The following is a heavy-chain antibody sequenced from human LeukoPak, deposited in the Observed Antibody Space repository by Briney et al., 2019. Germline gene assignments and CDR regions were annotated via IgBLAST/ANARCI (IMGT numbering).Heavy chain of an antibody. CDR3: ARDPRGWFDP. CDR2: IYYSGST. CDR1: GGSISSYY. D-gene: IGHD3-10*01. Sequence: SETLSLTCTVSGGSISSYYWSWIRQPPGKGLEWIGYIYYSGSTNYNPSLKSRVTISVDTSKDQFSLKLSSVTAADTAVYYCARDPRGWFDPWGQGTLVTVSS. J-gene: IGHJ5*02. V-gene: IGHV4-59*01.